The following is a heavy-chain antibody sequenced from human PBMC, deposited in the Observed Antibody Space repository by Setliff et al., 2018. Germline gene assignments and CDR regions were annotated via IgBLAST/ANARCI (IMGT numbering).Heavy chain of an antibody. V-gene: IGHV4-59*01. CDR2: VYYTGTT. CDR1: GGSIRNYY. CDR3: ARDRTAYNYGMDV. D-gene: IGHD5-18*01. J-gene: IGHJ6*02. Sequence: SETLSLTCTVSGGSIRNYYWSWIRQPPGKGLEWIGYVYYTGTTNYDPSLKSRVTISVDPSKTQVSLKLSSATAADTAVYYCARDRTAYNYGMDVWGQGTTVTVSS.